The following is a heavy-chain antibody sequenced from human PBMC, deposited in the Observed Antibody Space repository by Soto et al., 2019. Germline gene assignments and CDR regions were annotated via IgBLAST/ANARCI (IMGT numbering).Heavy chain of an antibody. V-gene: IGHV4-39*01. CDR1: VDSISSSSYY. Sequence: SETLSLTCSVSVDSISSSSYYWGWIRQPPGKGLEWIGNIYYSGTTYYNPSLKSRVTISVDTSKNQFSLKLSSVTAADTAVYFCARIRSGWYHFDYWGQGTLVTVSS. CDR2: IYYSGTT. CDR3: ARIRSGWYHFDY. D-gene: IGHD6-19*01. J-gene: IGHJ4*02.